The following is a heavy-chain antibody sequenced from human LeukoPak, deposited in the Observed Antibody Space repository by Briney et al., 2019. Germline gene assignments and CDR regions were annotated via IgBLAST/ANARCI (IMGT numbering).Heavy chain of an antibody. J-gene: IGHJ4*02. CDR1: GLTFSSYS. Sequence: PGGSLRLSCAASGLTFSSYSMNWVRQAPGKGLEWVSSISSSSSYIYYADSVKGRFTISRDNAKNSLYLQMNSLRAEDTAVYYCAREVYGDYGGDYWGQGTLVTVSS. V-gene: IGHV3-21*01. CDR2: ISSSSSYI. D-gene: IGHD4-17*01. CDR3: AREVYGDYGGDY.